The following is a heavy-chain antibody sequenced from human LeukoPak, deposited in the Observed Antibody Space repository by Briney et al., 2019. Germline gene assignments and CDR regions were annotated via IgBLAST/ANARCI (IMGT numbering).Heavy chain of an antibody. J-gene: IGHJ4*02. D-gene: IGHD2-8*02. CDR1: GYTFTNYG. Sequence: ASVKVSCKASGYTFTNYGINWVRQAPGQGLEWMGWISAYNDTNYAQNFQGRVTMTTDTSTSTAYMELRSLHSDDTAVYYCARGGGISGNWWYFDFWGQGTLVTVSS. CDR3: ARGGGISGNWWYFDF. CDR2: ISAYNDT. V-gene: IGHV1-18*01.